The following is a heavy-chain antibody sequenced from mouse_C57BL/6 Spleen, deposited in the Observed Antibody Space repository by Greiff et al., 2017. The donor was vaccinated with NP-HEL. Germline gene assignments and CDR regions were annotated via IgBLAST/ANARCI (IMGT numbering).Heavy chain of an antibody. CDR2: FDPKRGGT. J-gene: IGHJ4*01. Sequence: QVQLQQPGAELVKPGASVKLSCKASGYTFTSYWMHWVRQRPGRGLGWIGRFDPKRGGTKYNEKFESKATLTVDKPASTAYMQLSSLTSEDSAVYYCARGQLRAMDYWGQGTSVTVSS. CDR3: ARGQLRAMDY. CDR1: GYTFTSYW. V-gene: IGHV1-72*01. D-gene: IGHD3-2*02.